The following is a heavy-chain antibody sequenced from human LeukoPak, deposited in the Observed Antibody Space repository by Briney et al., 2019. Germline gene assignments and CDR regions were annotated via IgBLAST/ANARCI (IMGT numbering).Heavy chain of an antibody. CDR3: ARMGRDGSY. CDR2: IIPIFDIA. J-gene: IGHJ4*02. D-gene: IGHD5-24*01. Sequence: ASVKVSCKASGGTLSSYAISWVRQAPGQGVEWMGRIIPIFDIANYAQKFQGRVTITADKSTNTVYMGLSRLRSEDTAMYYCARMGRDGSYWGPGTLVTVS. V-gene: IGHV1-69*04. CDR1: GGTLSSYA.